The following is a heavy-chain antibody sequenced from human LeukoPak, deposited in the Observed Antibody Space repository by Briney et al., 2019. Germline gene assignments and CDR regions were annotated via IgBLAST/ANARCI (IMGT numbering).Heavy chain of an antibody. CDR1: GYTFTGYY. CDR2: INPNSGGT. Sequence: ASVKVSCKASGYTFTGYYMHWVRQAPGQGLEWMGWINPNSGGTNYAQKFQGRVTMTRDTSISTAYMELSRLRSDDTAVYYCARAVGRSGTDAFDIWGQGTMVTVST. V-gene: IGHV1-2*02. J-gene: IGHJ3*02. CDR3: ARAVGRSGTDAFDI. D-gene: IGHD2-2*01.